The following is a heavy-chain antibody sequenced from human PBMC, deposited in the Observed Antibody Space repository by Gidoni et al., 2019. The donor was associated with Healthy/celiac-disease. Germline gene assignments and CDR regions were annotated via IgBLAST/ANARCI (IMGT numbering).Heavy chain of an antibody. CDR2: IIPIFGTA. CDR1: GGTFSSYA. J-gene: IGHJ5*02. D-gene: IGHD1-20*01. V-gene: IGHV1-69*01. Sequence: QVQLVQSGAEVKKPGSSVKVSCKASGGTFSSYAISWVRQAPGQGLEWMGGIIPIFGTANYAQKFQGRVTITADESTSTAYMELSSLRSEDTAVYYCARESQSKERSYNWNWFDPWGQGTLVTVSS. CDR3: ARESQSKERSYNWNWFDP.